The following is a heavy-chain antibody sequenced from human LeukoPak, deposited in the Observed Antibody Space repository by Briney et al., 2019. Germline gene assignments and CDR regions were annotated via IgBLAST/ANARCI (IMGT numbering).Heavy chain of an antibody. Sequence: GGSLRLSCAASGFTFSSYEMIWVRQAPGKGLEWVSYISSSGSTIYYADSVKGRFTISRDNAKNSLYLQMNSLRAEDTAVYYCARLRWQFDYWGQGTLVTVSS. CDR3: ARLRWQFDY. CDR1: GFTFSSYE. D-gene: IGHD4-23*01. J-gene: IGHJ4*02. V-gene: IGHV3-48*03. CDR2: ISSSGSTI.